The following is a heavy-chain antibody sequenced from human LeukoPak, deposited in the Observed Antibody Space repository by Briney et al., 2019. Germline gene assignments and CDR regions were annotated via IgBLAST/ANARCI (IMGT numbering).Heavy chain of an antibody. J-gene: IGHJ4*02. CDR2: INWNGGST. CDR1: GFTFDDYG. V-gene: IGHV3-20*04. D-gene: IGHD2-2*01. Sequence: GGSLRLSCAASGFTFDDYGMSWVRQAPGKGLEWVSGINWNGGSTGYADSVKGRFTISRDNAKNSLYLQMNSLRAEDTALYYCARGYCSSTSCQNHFWGQGTLVTVSS. CDR3: ARGYCSSTSCQNHF.